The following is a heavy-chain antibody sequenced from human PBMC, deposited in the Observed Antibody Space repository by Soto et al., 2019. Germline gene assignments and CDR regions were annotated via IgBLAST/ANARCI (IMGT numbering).Heavy chain of an antibody. J-gene: IGHJ4*02. Sequence: HPGGSLRLSCAASGFTFSRYAMSWVRQAPGKGLEWVSAISGSAGSTYYADSVKGRFTISRDNSKNTLYLQMNSLRAEDTAVYYSAKAGRQWLALSAYWGQGTLVTVSS. CDR3: AKAGRQWLALSAY. CDR2: ISGSAGST. CDR1: GFTFSRYA. D-gene: IGHD6-19*01. V-gene: IGHV3-23*01.